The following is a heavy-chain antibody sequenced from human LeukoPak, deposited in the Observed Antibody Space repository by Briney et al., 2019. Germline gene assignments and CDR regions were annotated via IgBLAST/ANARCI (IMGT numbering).Heavy chain of an antibody. V-gene: IGHV3-7*01. CDR2: INPDGSDI. J-gene: IGHJ4*02. Sequence: GGSLRLSCIASGFICSPYWMAWIRQSPGQGLEFVANINPDGSDINYVDSVKGRFIISRDNAKNSLYLQMISLRAEDTAVYYCVRGGSFDGSRYYPDFWGQGTLVTVSS. D-gene: IGHD3-22*01. CDR1: GFICSPYW. CDR3: VRGGSFDGSRYYPDF.